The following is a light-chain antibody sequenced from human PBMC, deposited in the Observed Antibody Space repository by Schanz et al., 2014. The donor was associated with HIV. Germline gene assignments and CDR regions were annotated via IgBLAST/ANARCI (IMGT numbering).Light chain of an antibody. V-gene: IGLV1-44*01. Sequence: QSVLTQPPSASGTPGQSVTISCSGSSSNIGSNAVHWYQQLPGTAPKLLIYINNQRPSGVPVRFSGSKSATSASLAISGLQSEDEADYYCGTWDDSLNGWVFGGGTKLTVL. CDR2: INN. CDR3: GTWDDSLNGWV. J-gene: IGLJ3*02. CDR1: SSNIGSNA.